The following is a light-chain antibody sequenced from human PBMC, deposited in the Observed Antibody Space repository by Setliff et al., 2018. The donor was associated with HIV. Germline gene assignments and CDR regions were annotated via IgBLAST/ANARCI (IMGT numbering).Light chain of an antibody. V-gene: IGLV2-8*01. Sequence: QSVLTQPPSASGSPGQSVTISCTGTSSDVGGYNYVSWYQQHPGKAPKLMIYEVTKRPSGVPDRFSGSKSGNTASLTVSGLQADDEADYYCNSYTSSSTLYVFGTGTKVTVL. CDR2: EVT. J-gene: IGLJ1*01. CDR3: NSYTSSSTLYV. CDR1: SSDVGGYNY.